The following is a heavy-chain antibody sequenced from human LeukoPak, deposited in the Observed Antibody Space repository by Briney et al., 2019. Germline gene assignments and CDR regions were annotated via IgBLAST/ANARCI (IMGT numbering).Heavy chain of an antibody. CDR2: IMSDGRST. J-gene: IGHJ4*02. Sequence: GGSLRLSCAASGFTFTTYGMHWVRRAPGKGLVWVSRIMSDGRSTYADSVKGRFTISRDTAKNTLYLQMNSLRAEDTAVYYCARDSQFIGPLYWGQGTLVTVSS. D-gene: IGHD5-24*01. CDR1: GFTFTTYG. V-gene: IGHV3-74*01. CDR3: ARDSQFIGPLY.